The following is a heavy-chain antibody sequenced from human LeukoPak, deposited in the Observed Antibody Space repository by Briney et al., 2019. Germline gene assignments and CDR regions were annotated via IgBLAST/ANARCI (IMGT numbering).Heavy chain of an antibody. V-gene: IGHV3-7*01. Sequence: PGGSLRLSCVASGFAFNTYWMYWVRQVAGKGLEWVANIKQDGSEKYYVDSVKGRFTISRDNAKNSLYLQMNSLRAEDTAVYYCARDPLGKRGDYWGQGTLVTVSS. CDR3: ARDPLGKRGDY. CDR1: GFAFNTYW. D-gene: IGHD6-13*01. J-gene: IGHJ4*02. CDR2: IKQDGSEK.